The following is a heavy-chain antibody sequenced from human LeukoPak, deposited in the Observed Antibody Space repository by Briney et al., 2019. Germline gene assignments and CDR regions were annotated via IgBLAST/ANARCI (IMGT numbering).Heavy chain of an antibody. D-gene: IGHD6-13*01. J-gene: IGHJ4*02. V-gene: IGHV3-23*01. CDR1: GFTFSSYA. CDR2: ISGSGGST. Sequence: GGSLRLSCAASGFTFSSYAMSWVRQAPGKGLEWVSAISGSGGSTYYADSVKGRFTISRDNSKNTLYLQMNSLRAEDTAVYYCARRLGSSSWSDFDYWGQGTLVTVSS. CDR3: ARRLGSSSWSDFDY.